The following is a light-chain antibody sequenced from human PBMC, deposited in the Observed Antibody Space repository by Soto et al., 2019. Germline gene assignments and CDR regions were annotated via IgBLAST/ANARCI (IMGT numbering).Light chain of an antibody. V-gene: IGLV3-1*01. CDR2: QDS. CDR3: QAWDSSTVV. J-gene: IGLJ2*01. CDR1: KLGDKY. Sequence: SSELTQPPSVSVSPGETASITCSGDKLGDKYACWYQQKPGQSPVLVIYQDSKRPSGIPERFSGSNSGNTATLTISGPQAMDEADYYCQAWDSSTVVFGGGTKLTVL.